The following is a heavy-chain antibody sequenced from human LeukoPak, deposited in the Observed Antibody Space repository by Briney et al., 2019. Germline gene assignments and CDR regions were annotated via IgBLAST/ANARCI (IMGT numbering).Heavy chain of an antibody. J-gene: IGHJ4*02. CDR2: IYPGDSDT. V-gene: IGHV5-51*01. Sequence: GESLKISCKGSGYSFSSYWIGWVRQMPGKGLEWMGIIYPGDSDTRYSPSFQGQVTISADKSISTAYLQWSSLKASDTAMYYCARLQREAPVSGYDWRVGPGDYWGQGTLVTVSS. CDR1: GYSFSSYW. CDR3: ARLQREAPVSGYDWRVGPGDY. D-gene: IGHD5-12*01.